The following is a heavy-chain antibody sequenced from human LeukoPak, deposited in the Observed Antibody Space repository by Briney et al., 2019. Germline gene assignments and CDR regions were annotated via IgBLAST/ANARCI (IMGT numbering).Heavy chain of an antibody. CDR1: GYTFTSYY. CDR2: INPSGGST. Sequence: GASVKVSCKASGYTFTSYYMHWVRQAPGQGLEWMGIINPSGGSTSYAQKFQGRVTMTRDTSTSTVYMELSSLRSEDTAVYYRARVRLLWFGEFPPYGMDVWGQGTTVTVSS. V-gene: IGHV1-46*01. J-gene: IGHJ6*02. CDR3: ARVRLLWFGEFPPYGMDV. D-gene: IGHD3-10*01.